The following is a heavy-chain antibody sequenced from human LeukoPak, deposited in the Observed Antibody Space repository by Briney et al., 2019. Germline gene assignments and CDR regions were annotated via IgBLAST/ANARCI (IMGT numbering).Heavy chain of an antibody. D-gene: IGHD3-22*01. CDR2: INHSGST. V-gene: IGHV4-34*01. Sequence: SETLSLTCAVYGGSFSGYYGSWIRQPPGKGLEWIGEINHSGSTNYNPSLKSRVTISVDTSKDQFSLKLSSVTAADTAVYYCARGRNYYDSSGYCKTNYYYYGMDVWGQGTTVTVSS. J-gene: IGHJ6*02. CDR1: GGSFSGYY. CDR3: ARGRNYYDSSGYCKTNYYYYGMDV.